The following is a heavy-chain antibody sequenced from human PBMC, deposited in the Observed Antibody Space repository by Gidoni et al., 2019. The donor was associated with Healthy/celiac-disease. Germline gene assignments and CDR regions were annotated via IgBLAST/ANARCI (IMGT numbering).Heavy chain of an antibody. V-gene: IGHV3-21*01. CDR2: ISSSSSYI. CDR1: GFTFSSYS. D-gene: IGHD3-22*01. CDR3: ARDSSSSGYPWYFDY. Sequence: EVQLVESGGGLVKPGGSLRLSCAASGFTFSSYSMNWVRQAPGKGLEWVSSISSSSSYIYYADSVKGRFTISRDNAKNSLYLQMNSLRAEDTAVYYCARDSSSSGYPWYFDYWGQGTLVTVSS. J-gene: IGHJ4*02.